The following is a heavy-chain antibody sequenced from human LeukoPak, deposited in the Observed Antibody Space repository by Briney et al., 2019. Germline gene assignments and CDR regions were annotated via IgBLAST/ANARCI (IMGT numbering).Heavy chain of an antibody. Sequence: PSETLSLTCTVSGGSISSYYWSWIRQPAGKGLEWIGRIYTSGSTNYNPSLKSRVTMPVDTSKNQFSLKLSSVTAADTAVYYCARDRGESGWVGDYYMDVWGKGTTVTVSS. V-gene: IGHV4-4*07. CDR1: GGSISSYY. CDR3: ARDRGESGWVGDYYMDV. CDR2: IYTSGST. D-gene: IGHD6-19*01. J-gene: IGHJ6*03.